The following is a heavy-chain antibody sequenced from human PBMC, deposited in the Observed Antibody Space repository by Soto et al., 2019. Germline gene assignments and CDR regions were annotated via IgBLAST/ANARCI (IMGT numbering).Heavy chain of an antibody. V-gene: IGHV3-74*01. D-gene: IGHD6-13*01. J-gene: IGHJ3*02. CDR2: INSDGSST. CDR1: GFTISSYW. CDR3: ARGHSGSWLAPDAFDI. Sequence: GGSLRLSCAASGFTISSYWMHWVRQAPGKGLVWVSRINSDGSSTSYADSVKGRFTISRDNAKNTLYLQMNSLRAEDTAVYYCARGHSGSWLAPDAFDIWGQGTMVTVSS.